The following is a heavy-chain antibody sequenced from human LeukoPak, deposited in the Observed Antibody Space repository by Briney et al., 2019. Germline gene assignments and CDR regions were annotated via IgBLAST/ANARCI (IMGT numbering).Heavy chain of an antibody. CDR3: ARSPHSNGLLDAFDI. D-gene: IGHD5-18*01. CDR2: IIPIFGTA. Sequence: SVKVSCKASGGTFSSYAISWVRQAPGQGLEWMGGIIPIFGTANYAQKFQGRVTITADKSTSTAYMELSSLRSEDAAVYYCARSPHSNGLLDAFDIWAKGQWSPSLQ. CDR1: GGTFSSYA. V-gene: IGHV1-69*06. J-gene: IGHJ3*02.